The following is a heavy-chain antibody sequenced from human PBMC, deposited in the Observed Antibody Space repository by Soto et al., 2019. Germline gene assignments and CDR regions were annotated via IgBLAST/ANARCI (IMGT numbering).Heavy chain of an antibody. D-gene: IGHD1-20*01. V-gene: IGHV3-23*01. CDR2: IGTDGNT. J-gene: IGHJ4*01. CDR3: VRNNTGTRPFDY. Sequence: PGGSLRLSCAASGFTFNSYSINWVRQAPWKGLAWVSAIGTDGNTYYANSVKGRFTISRDNSRTTLYLQMNSLRVEDTALYYCVRNNTGTRPFDYWGKGTLVTVSS. CDR1: GFTFNSYS.